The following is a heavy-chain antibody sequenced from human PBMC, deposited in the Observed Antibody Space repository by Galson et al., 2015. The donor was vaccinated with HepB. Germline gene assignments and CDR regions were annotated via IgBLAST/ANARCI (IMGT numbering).Heavy chain of an antibody. CDR1: GFTFSSFA. V-gene: IGHV3-30*18. D-gene: IGHD3-3*01. CDR2: IAYDGSNK. J-gene: IGHJ6*02. Sequence: SLRLSCAASGFTFSSFAMHWVRQAPGKGLEWVAVIAYDGSNKYYADSVKGRFTISRDNSKSTLYLHMNSLRDEDTAVYYCAKNRRRYYYYAMDVWGQGTTVTVSS. CDR3: AKNRRRYYYYAMDV.